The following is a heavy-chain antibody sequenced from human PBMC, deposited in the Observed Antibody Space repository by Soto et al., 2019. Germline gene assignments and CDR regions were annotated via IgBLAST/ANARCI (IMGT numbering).Heavy chain of an antibody. Sequence: QVQLVQSGAEVKKPGASVKVSCKASGYTFTSYAMHWVRQAPGQRLEWMGWINAGNGNTKYSQKFQGRVTITRDTAASTAYMELSRLRSEDTAVYYCASLGYYDSSGYYHDYWGQGTLVTVSS. D-gene: IGHD3-22*01. CDR1: GYTFTSYA. J-gene: IGHJ4*02. CDR2: INAGNGNT. V-gene: IGHV1-3*01. CDR3: ASLGYYDSSGYYHDY.